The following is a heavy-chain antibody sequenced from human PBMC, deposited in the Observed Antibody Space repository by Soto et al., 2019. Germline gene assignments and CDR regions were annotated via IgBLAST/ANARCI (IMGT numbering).Heavy chain of an antibody. J-gene: IGHJ4*02. CDR2: IYSIGSN. V-gene: IGHV4-39*01. CDR3: ARQDHYYYEFFFDY. D-gene: IGHD3-22*01. Sequence: SETLSLTCTVSGASIISNTKYWGWIRQGQGRGLEWIGNIYSIGSNYYNPAIEGRVTITVDTNKNQFSLKMTFVTDEDTGYYYSARQDHYYYEFFFDYWGQGTLVTVSS. CDR1: GASIISNTKY.